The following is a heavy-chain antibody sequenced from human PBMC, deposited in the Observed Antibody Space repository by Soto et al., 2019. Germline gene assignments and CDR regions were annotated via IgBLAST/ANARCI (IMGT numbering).Heavy chain of an antibody. D-gene: IGHD2-15*01. Sequence: PGGSLRLSCAASGFTFSSYSMNWVRQAPGKGLEWVSSISSSSSYIYYADSVKGRFTISRDNAKNSLYLQMNSLRAEDTAVYYCARDRYCSGGSCYPESYWGQGTLVTVSS. CDR1: GFTFSSYS. CDR2: ISSSSSYI. CDR3: ARDRYCSGGSCYPESY. J-gene: IGHJ4*02. V-gene: IGHV3-21*01.